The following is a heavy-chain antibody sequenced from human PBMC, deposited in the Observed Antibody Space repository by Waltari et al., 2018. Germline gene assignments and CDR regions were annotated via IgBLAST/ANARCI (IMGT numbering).Heavy chain of an antibody. CDR1: GGSFSGYD. V-gene: IGHV4-34*01. J-gene: IGHJ4*02. Sequence: QVQLQQWGAGLLKPSETLSLTCAVYGGSFSGYDWSWIRQPPGKGLEWIGEINHSGSTNYNPSLKSRVTISVDTSKNQFSLKLSSVTAADTAVYYCARDPLGHFDYWGQGTLVTVSS. CDR2: INHSGST. CDR3: ARDPLGHFDY.